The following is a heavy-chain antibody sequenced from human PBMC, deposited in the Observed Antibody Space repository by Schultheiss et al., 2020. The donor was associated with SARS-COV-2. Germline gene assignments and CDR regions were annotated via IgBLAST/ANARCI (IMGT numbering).Heavy chain of an antibody. CDR1: GFTFSSYA. Sequence: GGSLRLSCAASGFTFSSYAMHWVRQAPGKGLEYVSAISSNGGSTYYANSVKGRFTISRDNSKNTLYLQMGSLRAEDMAVYYCARDGHIVGATETPAFDIWGQGTMVTVSS. V-gene: IGHV3-64*01. CDR3: ARDGHIVGATETPAFDI. D-gene: IGHD1-26*01. CDR2: ISSNGGST. J-gene: IGHJ3*02.